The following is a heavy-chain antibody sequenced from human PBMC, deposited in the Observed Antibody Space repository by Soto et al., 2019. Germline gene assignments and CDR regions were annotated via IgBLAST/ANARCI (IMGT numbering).Heavy chain of an antibody. D-gene: IGHD6-19*01. Sequence: PSETLSLTCIVSGGSISGSYWSWIRQSPGKGLEWLGYVYYTGSTNYSPSPRSRVSISVDTSKNEFSLRLSSVTAADTAVYFCARGVAVPGAHIDYWGQGTQVTVSS. V-gene: IGHV4-59*01. CDR1: GGSISGSY. CDR3: ARGVAVPGAHIDY. CDR2: VYYTGST. J-gene: IGHJ4*02.